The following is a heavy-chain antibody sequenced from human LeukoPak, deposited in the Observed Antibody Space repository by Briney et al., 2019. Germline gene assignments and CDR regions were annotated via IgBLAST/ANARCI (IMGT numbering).Heavy chain of an antibody. V-gene: IGHV3-23*01. J-gene: IGHJ5*02. CDR2: ISGSGGST. CDR1: GFTFSNAY. CDR3: ARTGYFGNWFDP. Sequence: GGSLRLSCAASGFTFSNAYMNWVRQAPGKGLEWVSAISGSGGSTYYADSVKGRFTISRDNSKNTLYLQMNSLRAEDTAVYYCARTGYFGNWFDPWGQGTLVTVSS. D-gene: IGHD1-14*01.